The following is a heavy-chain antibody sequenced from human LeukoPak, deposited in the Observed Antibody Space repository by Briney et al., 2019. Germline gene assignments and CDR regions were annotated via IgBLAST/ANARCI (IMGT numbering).Heavy chain of an antibody. D-gene: IGHD3-10*01. CDR3: ARQISDYYYYYIDV. J-gene: IGHJ6*03. CDR1: GYSISSGYN. CDR2: IYHSGST. V-gene: IGHV4-38-2*02. Sequence: PSETLSLTCTVSGYSISSGYNWDWIRQPPGKGLEWIGSIYHSGSTYYNPSLKSRVTISEDMSKNQFSLTLRSVTAADTAVYYCARQISDYYYYYIDVWGKGTTVTVSS.